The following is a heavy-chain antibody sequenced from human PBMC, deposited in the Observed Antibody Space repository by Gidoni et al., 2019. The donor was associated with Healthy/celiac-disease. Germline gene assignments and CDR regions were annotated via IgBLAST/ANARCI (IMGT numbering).Heavy chain of an antibody. CDR2: ISAYNGNT. Sequence: QVQLVQSGAEVKKPGASVKVSCKASGYTFTSYGISWVRQAPGKGLEWMGWISAYNGNTNYAQKLQGRVTMTTDTSTSTAYMVLRSLRSDDTAVYYCARAPAYYDILTGYSPSYSPYYYYYGMDVWGQGTTVTVSS. CDR1: GYTFTSYG. CDR3: ARAPAYYDILTGYSPSYSPYYYYYGMDV. V-gene: IGHV1-18*01. D-gene: IGHD3-9*01. J-gene: IGHJ6*02.